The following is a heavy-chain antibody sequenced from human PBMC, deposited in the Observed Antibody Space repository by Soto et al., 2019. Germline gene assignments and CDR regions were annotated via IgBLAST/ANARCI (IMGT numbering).Heavy chain of an antibody. V-gene: IGHV4-31*03. CDR1: GGSISSGGYY. CDR2: IYNTGST. D-gene: IGHD4-17*01. J-gene: IGHJ4*02. CDR3: ARQTTVTTSFEY. Sequence: QVQLQESGPGLVKPSQTLSLTCTVSGGSISSGGYYWSWIRLHPGKGLEWIGNIYNTGSTYYSPSLKSRVIISVDTSKNQFSLKLTSVTVADTAVYYCARQTTVTTSFEYWGQGTLVTVSS.